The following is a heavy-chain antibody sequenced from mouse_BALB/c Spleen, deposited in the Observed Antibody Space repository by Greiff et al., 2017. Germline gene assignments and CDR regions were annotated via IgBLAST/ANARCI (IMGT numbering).Heavy chain of an antibody. Sequence: VQLKESGPGLVKPSQSLSLTCTVTGYSITSDYAWNWIRQFPGNKLEWMGYISYSGSTSYNPSLKSRISITRDTSKNQFFLQLNSVTTEDTATYYCARSGKGFAYWGQGTLVTVSA. CDR3: ARSGKGFAY. V-gene: IGHV3-2*02. J-gene: IGHJ3*01. CDR1: GYSITSDYA. CDR2: ISYSGST. D-gene: IGHD1-3*01.